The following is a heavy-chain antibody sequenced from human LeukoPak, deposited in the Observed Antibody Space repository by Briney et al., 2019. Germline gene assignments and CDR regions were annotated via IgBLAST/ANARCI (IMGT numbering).Heavy chain of an antibody. D-gene: IGHD3-3*01. V-gene: IGHV3-72*01. CDR2: IRNKANSYTT. Sequence: PGGSLRLSCAVSGFTFSDYYMDWARQAPGKGLEWVGRIRNKANSYTTEYAASVKGRFTISRDDSKNSLYLQMNSLKAEDTAMYYCARGVLWSGYFYFDYWGQGTLVTVSS. CDR1: GFTFSDYY. CDR3: ARGVLWSGYFYFDY. J-gene: IGHJ4*02.